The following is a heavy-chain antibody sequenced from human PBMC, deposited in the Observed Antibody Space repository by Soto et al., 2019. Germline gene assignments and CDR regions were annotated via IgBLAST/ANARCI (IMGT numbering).Heavy chain of an antibody. CDR1: GFTVSSNY. Sequence: GGSLRLSCAASGFTVSSNYMSWVRQAPGKGLEWGSVIDSGGSTYYADAVKGRFTPSRDNSKNTLYLQMNRLRAEDTAVYYCERLIWGYGSYYGMEVWGQGTTVTVSS. V-gene: IGHV3-53*01. D-gene: IGHD3-16*01. J-gene: IGHJ6*02. CDR3: ERLIWGYGSYYGMEV. CDR2: IDSGGST.